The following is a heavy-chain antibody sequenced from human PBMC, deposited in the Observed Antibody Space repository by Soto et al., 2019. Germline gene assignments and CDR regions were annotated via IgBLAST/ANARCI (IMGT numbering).Heavy chain of an antibody. Sequence: RSLTCTPSGGSVSSCSYYWCWIRQPPGKGLVWIGYIYYSGSTNYNPSLKRRVTITVDTSKNQFSLKLSSVTAADTAVYYCALGVPAAIRDNWFDPWGQGTLVTVSS. D-gene: IGHD2-2*02. CDR3: ALGVPAAIRDNWFDP. CDR1: GGSVSSCSYY. V-gene: IGHV4-61*01. J-gene: IGHJ5*02. CDR2: IYYSGST.